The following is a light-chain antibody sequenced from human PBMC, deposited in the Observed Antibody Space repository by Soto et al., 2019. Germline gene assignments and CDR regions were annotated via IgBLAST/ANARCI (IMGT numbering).Light chain of an antibody. CDR1: SSYVVGYNY. CDR3: SSYRTTNIRQIV. Sequence: TQPASLSVTPGQSLTSFCTVTSSYVVGYNYVSGYTRHPGKAPKHMIYDVSNRPSGVYNRFSGSKSGNTASLTISGLQPEVDADYYGSSYRTTNIRQIVYGTETKVTV. J-gene: IGLJ1*01. CDR2: DVS. V-gene: IGLV2-14*03.